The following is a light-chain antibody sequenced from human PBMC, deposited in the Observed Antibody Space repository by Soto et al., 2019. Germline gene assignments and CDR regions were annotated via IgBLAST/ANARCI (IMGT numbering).Light chain of an antibody. J-gene: IGLJ1*01. V-gene: IGLV4-69*01. Sequence: QLVLTQSPSASASLGASVKLTCTLSSGHSNYAIAWHQHQAEKGPRFLMKLNDDGSHIKGDGIPDRFSGSRSGAERYLTISSLQSEDEADYYCQTWGTGTPYVFGTGTKVTVL. CDR3: QTWGTGTPYV. CDR1: SGHSNYA. CDR2: LNDDGSH.